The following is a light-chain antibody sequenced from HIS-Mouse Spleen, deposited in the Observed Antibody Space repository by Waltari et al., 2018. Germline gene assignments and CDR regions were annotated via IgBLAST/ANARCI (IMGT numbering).Light chain of an antibody. CDR1: RSDVGSYTL. J-gene: IGLJ2*01. CDR2: EGS. Sequence: QSALTQPASVSGSPGQSITISCTGTRSDVGSYTLASWYQQHPGKAPKLMIYEGSKRPSGVSNRFSGSKSGNTASLTISGLQAEDEADYYCCSYAGSVFGGGTKLTVL. CDR3: CSYAGSV. V-gene: IGLV2-23*01.